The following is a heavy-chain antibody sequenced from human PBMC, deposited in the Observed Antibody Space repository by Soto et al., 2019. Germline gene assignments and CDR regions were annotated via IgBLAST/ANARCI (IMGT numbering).Heavy chain of an antibody. J-gene: IGHJ1*01. Sequence: QVQLQQWGAGLLKPSETLSLTCAVYGGSFSGYYWSWIRQPPGKGLEWIGEINHSGSTNYNPSLKRRVTISVDTSKNQFSLKLSSVTAADTAVYYCARGRHYYDSSGYRRGGYFQHWGQGTLVTVSS. V-gene: IGHV4-34*01. CDR2: INHSGST. CDR3: ARGRHYYDSSGYRRGGYFQH. D-gene: IGHD3-22*01. CDR1: GGSFSGYY.